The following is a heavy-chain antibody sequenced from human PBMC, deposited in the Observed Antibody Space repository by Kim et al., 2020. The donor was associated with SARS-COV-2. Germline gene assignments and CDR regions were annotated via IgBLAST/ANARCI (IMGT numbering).Heavy chain of an antibody. CDR3: ARNYDSGRGYGLDV. J-gene: IGHJ6*02. Sequence: GGSLRLSCAASGFTFSSYSMNWVRQAPGKGLEWVSSIVGSSSYIYYADSVKGRFTISRDNAKNSLYLQMSSLRGEDTAVYFCARNYDSGRGYGLDVWGQGTSVTVSS. CDR1: GFTFSSYS. V-gene: IGHV3-21*01. CDR2: IVGSSSYI. D-gene: IGHD3-10*01.